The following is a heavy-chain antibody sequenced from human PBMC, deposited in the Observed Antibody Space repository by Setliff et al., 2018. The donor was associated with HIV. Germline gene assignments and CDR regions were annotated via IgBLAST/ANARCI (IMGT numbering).Heavy chain of an antibody. CDR2: VYFSGHT. CDR1: GGSVSSPGYY. D-gene: IGHD4-17*01. Sequence: SETLSLTCTVSGGSVSSPGYYWGWIRQPPGKGLEWIGSVYFSGHTNYNPSLKSRVNLSLDNSKNQFSLKLTSVTAADTAVYYCARDIWAYGLMGSWGQGTLVTVSS. J-gene: IGHJ5*02. V-gene: IGHV4-39*07. CDR3: ARDIWAYGLMGS.